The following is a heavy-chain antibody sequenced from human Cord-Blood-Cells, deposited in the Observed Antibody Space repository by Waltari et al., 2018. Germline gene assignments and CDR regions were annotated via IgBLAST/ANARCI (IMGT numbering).Heavy chain of an antibody. V-gene: IGHV4-34*01. D-gene: IGHD1-20*01. CDR2: INHSGST. CDR3: ARGLTGPDAFDI. J-gene: IGHJ3*02. CDR1: GGSFSGYY. Sequence: QVQLQQWGAGLLKPSETLSLTCAVYGGSFSGYYWSWIRQPPGKGLEWIGEINHSGSTNDNPALKCGVTISVDTSKNRCSLKLSSVTAAYTAVYYCARGLTGPDAFDIWGQGTMVTVSS.